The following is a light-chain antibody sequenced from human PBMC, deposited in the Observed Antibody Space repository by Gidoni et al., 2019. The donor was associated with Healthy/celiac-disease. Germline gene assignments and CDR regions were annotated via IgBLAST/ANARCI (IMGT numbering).Light chain of an antibody. J-gene: IGKJ4*01. CDR2: DAS. Sequence: EIVMTQSPATLSASAGERATLSCRASQSVITNLAWYQQKPGQAPRLLICDASTGATGIPARLGGSGSGTEFTLTISRLQSEDFAVYCCQQYSLWPPLTFGGGTKVEIK. V-gene: IGKV3-15*01. CDR3: QQYSLWPPLT. CDR1: QSVITN.